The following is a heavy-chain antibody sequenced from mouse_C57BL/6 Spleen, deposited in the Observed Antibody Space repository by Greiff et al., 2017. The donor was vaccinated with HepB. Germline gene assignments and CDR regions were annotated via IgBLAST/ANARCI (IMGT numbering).Heavy chain of an antibody. CDR3: ARLPYYYGSSYDAMDY. Sequence: QVQLKQPGAELVKPGASVKLSCKASGYTFTSYWMHWVKQRPGQGLEWIGMIHPNSGSTNYNEKFKSKATLTVDKSSSTAYMQLSSLTSEDSAVYYCARLPYYYGSSYDAMDYWGQGTSVTVSS. V-gene: IGHV1-64*01. CDR2: IHPNSGST. CDR1: GYTFTSYW. J-gene: IGHJ4*01. D-gene: IGHD1-1*01.